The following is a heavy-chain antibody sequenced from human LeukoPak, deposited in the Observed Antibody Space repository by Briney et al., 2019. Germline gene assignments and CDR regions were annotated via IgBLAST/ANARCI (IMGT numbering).Heavy chain of an antibody. Sequence: SETLSLTCTVSGGSISSGGYFWSWIRQHPGKGLEWIGYIYYSGSTYYNQSLKSRVTISVDTSKNQFSLKLSSVTAADTAVYYCARTKRVTTTLLYWFDPWGQGTLVTVSS. CDR2: IYYSGST. CDR3: ARTKRVTTTLLYWFDP. CDR1: GGSISSGGYF. D-gene: IGHD1-1*01. V-gene: IGHV4-31*03. J-gene: IGHJ5*02.